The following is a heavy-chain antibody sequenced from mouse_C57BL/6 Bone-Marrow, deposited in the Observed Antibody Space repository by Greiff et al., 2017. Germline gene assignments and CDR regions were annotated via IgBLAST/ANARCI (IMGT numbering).Heavy chain of an antibody. D-gene: IGHD3-2*02. Sequence: EVKLEESGGGLVQPGGSMKLSCVASGFTFSNYWMHWVRQSPETGLEWVAQIRLKSDNYATHYAESVKGRFTISRDDSNSSVYLQMNNLRAEDTGIYYWTGDSSGLFAYWGQGTLVTVSA. V-gene: IGHV6-3*01. CDR2: IRLKSDNYAT. CDR1: GFTFSNYW. J-gene: IGHJ3*01. CDR3: TGDSSGLFAY.